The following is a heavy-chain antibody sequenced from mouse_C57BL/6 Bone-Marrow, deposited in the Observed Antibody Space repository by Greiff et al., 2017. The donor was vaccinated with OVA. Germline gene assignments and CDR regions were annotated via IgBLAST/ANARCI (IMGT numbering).Heavy chain of an antibody. CDR3: TRDDGYYFDY. CDR2: IRNKANNHAT. CDR1: GFTFSDAW. V-gene: IGHV6-6*01. Sequence: EVKVEESGGGLVQPGGSMKLSCAASGFTFSDAWMDWVRQSPEKGLAWVAEIRNKANNHATYYAESVKGRFTISRDDSKSSVYLQMNSLRAEDTGIYYCTRDDGYYFDYWGQGTTLTVSS. J-gene: IGHJ2*01. D-gene: IGHD2-3*01.